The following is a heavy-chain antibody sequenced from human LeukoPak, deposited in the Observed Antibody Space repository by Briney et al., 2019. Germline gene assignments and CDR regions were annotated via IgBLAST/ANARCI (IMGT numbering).Heavy chain of an antibody. CDR1: GGSISSSSYY. Sequence: PSETLSLTCAVSGGSISSSSYYWGWLRQPPGKGLEWIGSIYYSGSTYYNPSLKSRVTISVDTSKNQFSLKLTSVTAADTAVYYCASLTTGYTSGPSQYYFDYWGQGTLVTVSS. CDR3: ASLTTGYTSGPSQYYFDY. V-gene: IGHV4-39*01. CDR2: IYYSGST. J-gene: IGHJ4*02. D-gene: IGHD6-19*01.